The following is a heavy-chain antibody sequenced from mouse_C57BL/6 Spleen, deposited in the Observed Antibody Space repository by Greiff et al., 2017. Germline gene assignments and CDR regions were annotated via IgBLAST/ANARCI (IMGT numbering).Heavy chain of an antibody. CDR1: GYAFSSYW. V-gene: IGHV1-80*01. D-gene: IGHD2-4*01. CDR2: IYPGDGDT. Sequence: QVQLKESGAELVKPGASVKISCKASGYAFSSYWMNWVKQRPGKGLEWIGQIYPGDGDTNYNGKFKGKATLTADKSSSTAYMQLSSLTSEDSAVYCCLCYDYDGGYFGYWGQGTTLTVSS. CDR3: LCYDYDGGYFGY. J-gene: IGHJ2*01.